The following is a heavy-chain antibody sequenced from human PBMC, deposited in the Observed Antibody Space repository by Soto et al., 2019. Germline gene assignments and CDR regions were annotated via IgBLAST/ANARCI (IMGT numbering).Heavy chain of an antibody. Sequence: SETVSLTCTVSGGSISSYYWSWIRQPPGKGLEWIGYIYYSGSTNYNPSLKSRVTISVDTSKNQFSLKLSSVTAADTAVYYCARRYGPGFDYWGQGPLVTVSS. CDR1: GGSISSYY. CDR3: ARRYGPGFDY. J-gene: IGHJ4*02. V-gene: IGHV4-59*08. D-gene: IGHD4-17*01. CDR2: IYYSGST.